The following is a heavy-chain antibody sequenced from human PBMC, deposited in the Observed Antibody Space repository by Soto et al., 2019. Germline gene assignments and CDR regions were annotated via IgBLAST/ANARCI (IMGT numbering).Heavy chain of an antibody. CDR1: GGSISSYY. V-gene: IGHV4-59*01. Sequence: PSETLSLTCTFSGGSISSYYWSWIRQAPGKGLEWIGHISYSGSTNYNPSLKSRVTISVDPSKNQFSLRLSSVTAADTAVYYCARDMGVGDFDDWGQGTRVT. J-gene: IGHJ4*02. CDR2: ISYSGST. CDR3: ARDMGVGDFDD. D-gene: IGHD1-26*01.